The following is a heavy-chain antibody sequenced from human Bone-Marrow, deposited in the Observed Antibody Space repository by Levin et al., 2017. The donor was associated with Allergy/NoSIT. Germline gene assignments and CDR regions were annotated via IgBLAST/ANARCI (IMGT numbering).Heavy chain of an antibody. J-gene: IGHJ4*02. CDR3: ARDAGYGDYVDY. V-gene: IGHV3-53*01. CDR1: GFIVSNTY. Sequence: LSLTCAASGFIVSNTYMSWVRQAPEKGLEWVSLIYSGGSTYYADSVKGRFTISRDNSKNTLYLQMNSLRAEDTAVYYCARDAGYGDYVDYWGQGTLVTVSS. CDR2: IYSGGST. D-gene: IGHD4-17*01.